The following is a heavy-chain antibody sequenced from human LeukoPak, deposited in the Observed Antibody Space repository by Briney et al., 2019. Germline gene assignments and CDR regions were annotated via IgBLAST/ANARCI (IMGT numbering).Heavy chain of an antibody. D-gene: IGHD5-18*01. J-gene: IGHJ4*02. CDR2: ISGSGGST. CDR3: AKGDTGMVRRYYFDY. Sequence: GGSLRLSCAASGFTFSNYAMSWVRQAPGKGLDWVSVISGSGGSTYYADSVKGQFNISRDNSTNTVYLQMNSLRADDTAVYYCAKGDTGMVRRYYFDYWGQGTLVTVSS. CDR1: GFTFSNYA. V-gene: IGHV3-23*01.